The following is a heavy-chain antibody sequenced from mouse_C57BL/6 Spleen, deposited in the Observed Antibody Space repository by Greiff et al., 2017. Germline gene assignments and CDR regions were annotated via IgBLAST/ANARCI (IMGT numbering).Heavy chain of an antibody. CDR3: AGSTMVTTRFAF. V-gene: IGHV1-81*01. J-gene: IGHJ3*01. Sequence: VQLQQPGAELARPGASVKLSCKASGYTFTSYGISWVKQRTGQGLEWIGDVYPRNGNTSYNEKFKGQATLSADYTSCTASLELRSLPSEDSAVYFCAGSTMVTTRFAFWGQGTLVTVSA. CDR1: GYTFTSYG. D-gene: IGHD2-2*01. CDR2: VYPRNGNT.